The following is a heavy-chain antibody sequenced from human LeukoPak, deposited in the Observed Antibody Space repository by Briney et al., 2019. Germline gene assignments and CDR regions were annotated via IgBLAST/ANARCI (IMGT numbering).Heavy chain of an antibody. V-gene: IGHV4-59*01. CDR3: ARAISAWSYFYYMDV. CDR2: FYYSRGT. J-gene: IGHJ6*03. CDR1: GDSITSFY. D-gene: IGHD6-19*01. Sequence: PSETLSLTCTVSGDSITSFYWSWIRQSPGKGLEWIGYFYYSRGTTYNPSLRSRATISADTSQNQSSLKLRSVTAADTAVYYCARAISAWSYFYYMDVWGKGTTVTVSS.